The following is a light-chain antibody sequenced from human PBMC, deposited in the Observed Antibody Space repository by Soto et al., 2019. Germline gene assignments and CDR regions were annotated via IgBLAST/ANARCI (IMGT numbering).Light chain of an antibody. Sequence: MMMTQSPATLSVSPGERATLSCRASHSAASAVAWYQQKPGQAPRLLIYDASTRATGIPARFSGSGSATEFTLTISSLQSEDFAVYSCQQYRDWPLTFGGGTKVDIK. CDR2: DAS. CDR3: QQYRDWPLT. J-gene: IGKJ4*01. CDR1: HSAASA. V-gene: IGKV3-15*01.